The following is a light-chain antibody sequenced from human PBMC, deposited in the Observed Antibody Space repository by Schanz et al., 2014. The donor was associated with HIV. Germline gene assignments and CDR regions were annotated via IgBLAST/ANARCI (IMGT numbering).Light chain of an antibody. J-gene: IGLJ3*02. CDR2: GNS. V-gene: IGLV1-40*01. CDR1: SSNIGAGYD. CDR3: TSYTTNRTVA. Sequence: QSVLTQPPSVSGAPGQKVTISCTGSSSNIGAGYDVHWYQQLPGTAPKLLIYGNSNRPSGVPDRFSGSKSGTSASLAISGLQSEDEADYYCTSYTTNRTVAFGGGTKLTVL.